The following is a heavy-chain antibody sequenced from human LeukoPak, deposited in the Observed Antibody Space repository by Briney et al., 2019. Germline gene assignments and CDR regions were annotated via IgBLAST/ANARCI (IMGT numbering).Heavy chain of an antibody. V-gene: IGHV3-53*01. CDR2: IYSGGST. D-gene: IGHD4-17*01. CDR3: ARDGPSRDDGDYL. J-gene: IGHJ4*02. CDR1: GFTVSSNY. Sequence: GGSLRLSCAASGFTVSSNYMNWVRQAPGKGLEWVSVIYSGGSTYYADSVKGRFIISRDNSKNTLYLQMNSLRAEDTAVYYCARDGPSRDDGDYLWGQGTLVTVSS.